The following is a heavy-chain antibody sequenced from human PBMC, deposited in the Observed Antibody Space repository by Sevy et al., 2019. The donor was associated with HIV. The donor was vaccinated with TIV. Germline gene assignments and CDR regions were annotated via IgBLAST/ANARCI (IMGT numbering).Heavy chain of an antibody. J-gene: IGHJ3*02. CDR1: GFTFSGSA. Sequence: GGSLRLSCAASGFTFSGSAMHWVRQASGKGLEWVGRIRSKANSYATAYAASVKGRFTISRDDSKNTAYLQMNSLKTEDTAVYYCNALGRELRISNAFDIWGQGTMVTVSS. D-gene: IGHD1-7*01. V-gene: IGHV3-73*01. CDR2: IRSKANSYAT. CDR3: NALGRELRISNAFDI.